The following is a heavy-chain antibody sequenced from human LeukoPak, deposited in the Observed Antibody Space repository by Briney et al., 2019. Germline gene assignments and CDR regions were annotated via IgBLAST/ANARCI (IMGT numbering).Heavy chain of an antibody. CDR2: ISYDGSNK. D-gene: IGHD4-17*01. CDR1: GFTFSSYG. J-gene: IGHJ4*02. Sequence: GGSLRLSCAASGFTFSSYGMHWVRQAPGKGLEWVAVISYDGSNKYYADSVKGRFTISRDNSKNTLYLQMNSLRAGDTAVYYCAKVLYGDFDYWGQGTLVTVSS. CDR3: AKVLYGDFDY. V-gene: IGHV3-30*18.